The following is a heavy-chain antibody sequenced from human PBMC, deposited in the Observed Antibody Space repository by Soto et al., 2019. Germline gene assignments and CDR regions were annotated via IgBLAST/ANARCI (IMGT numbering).Heavy chain of an antibody. V-gene: IGHV1-69*13. J-gene: IGHJ5*02. D-gene: IGHD6-13*01. CDR2: IIPIFGTA. Sequence: WASVKVSCKASGGTFSSYAISWVRQAPGQGLEWMGGIIPIFGTANYAQKFQGRVTITADESTSTAYMELSSLRSEDTAVYYCARAPVRDSSSWYRISSWFDPWGQGTLVTVSS. CDR3: ARAPVRDSSSWYRISSWFDP. CDR1: GGTFSSYA.